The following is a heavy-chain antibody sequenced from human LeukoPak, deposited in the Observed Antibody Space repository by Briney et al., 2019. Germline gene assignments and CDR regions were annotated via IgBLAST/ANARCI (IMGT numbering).Heavy chain of an antibody. CDR1: GFTFSSYE. D-gene: IGHD4-17*01. J-gene: IGHJ4*02. CDR3: ARGGFDYGDYFDY. Sequence: PGGSLRLSCAASGFTFSSYEMNWVRQAPGKGLEWVSYISSSGSTIYYADSVKGRFTISRDNAKNSLYLQMNSLRAEDTAVFYCARGGFDYGDYFDYWGQGTLVTVSS. V-gene: IGHV3-48*03. CDR2: ISSSGSTI.